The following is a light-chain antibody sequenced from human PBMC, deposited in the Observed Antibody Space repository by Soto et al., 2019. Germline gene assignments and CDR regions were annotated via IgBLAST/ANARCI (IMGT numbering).Light chain of an antibody. CDR3: CSYTSSSTPYV. V-gene: IGLV2-14*01. J-gene: IGLJ1*01. Sequence: QCVLTQPASVSGSPGQSVTISCTGTSSDVGSYNYVSWYQQHPGKAPRLMIYDVGDRPSGVSNRFSGSKSGNTASLTISGLQAEDEADYYCCSYTSSSTPYVFGSGTKVTVL. CDR1: SSDVGSYNY. CDR2: DVG.